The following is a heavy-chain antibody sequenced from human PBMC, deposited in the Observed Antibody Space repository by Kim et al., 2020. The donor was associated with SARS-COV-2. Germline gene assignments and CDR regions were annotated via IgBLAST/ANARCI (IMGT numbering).Heavy chain of an antibody. D-gene: IGHD5-18*01. CDR3: ATPTVDTAMVYPYYYYYYG. CDR2: IIPILGIA. J-gene: IGHJ6*01. CDR1: GGTFSSYA. Sequence: SVKVSCKASGGTFSSYAISWVRQAPGQGREWMGRIIPILGIANYAQKFQGRVTITADKSTSTAYMELSSLRSEDTAVYYCATPTVDTAMVYPYYYYYYG. V-gene: IGHV1-69*04.